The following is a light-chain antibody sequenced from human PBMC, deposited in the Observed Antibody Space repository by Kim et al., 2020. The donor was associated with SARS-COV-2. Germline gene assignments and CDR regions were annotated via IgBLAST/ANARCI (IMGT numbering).Light chain of an antibody. CDR2: GAS. J-gene: IGKJ2*01. CDR1: QSISTN. V-gene: IGKV3-15*01. Sequence: VSPGERATLACRASQSISTNLAWYQKKPGQAPRLLIYGASTRATDIPARFSGSGSGTEFTLTISSMQSEDFAVYYCQQYDNWPPLTFGQGTKLEI. CDR3: QQYDNWPPLT.